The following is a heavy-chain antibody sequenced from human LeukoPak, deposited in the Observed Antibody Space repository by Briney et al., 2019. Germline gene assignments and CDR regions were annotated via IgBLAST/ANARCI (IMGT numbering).Heavy chain of an antibody. CDR1: GGSFSGYY. V-gene: IGHV4-34*01. J-gene: IGHJ4*02. Sequence: SETLSLTCAVYGGSFSGYYWSWIRQPPGKGLEWIGEINHSGSTNYNPSLKSRVTMSVDTSKNQFSLKLSSVTAADTAVYYCASGYPGYWGQGTLVTVPS. CDR3: ASGYPGY. CDR2: INHSGST.